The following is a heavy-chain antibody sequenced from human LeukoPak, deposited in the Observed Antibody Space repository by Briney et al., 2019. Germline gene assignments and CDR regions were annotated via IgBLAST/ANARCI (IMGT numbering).Heavy chain of an antibody. Sequence: GGSLRLSCAASGFTVSSNYMSWVRQAPGKGLEWVSLIYSGGNTYYADSVKGRFTISRDNSKNTLYLQMNSLRAEDTAVYYCAKMGLKQWPYNYFDYWGQGTLVTVSS. CDR2: IYSGGNT. D-gene: IGHD6-19*01. CDR3: AKMGLKQWPYNYFDY. CDR1: GFTVSSNY. V-gene: IGHV3-66*01. J-gene: IGHJ4*02.